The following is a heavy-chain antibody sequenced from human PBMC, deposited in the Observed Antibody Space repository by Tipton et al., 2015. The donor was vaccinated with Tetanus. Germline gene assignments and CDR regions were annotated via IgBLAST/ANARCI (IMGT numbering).Heavy chain of an antibody. V-gene: IGHV4-30-2*03. CDR2: INSGGTT. J-gene: IGHJ2*01. D-gene: IGHD1-26*01. Sequence: TLSLTCSVSGASLRSGDYNWSWIRQPPGKGLEWIGSINSGGTTYHNPSLKSRLAISVDTSRNQFSLRLTSVTATDSAVYYCGRHGGSYIAYWCFDLWGRGSLVTVSS. CDR1: GASLRSGDYN. CDR3: GRHGGSYIAYWCFDL.